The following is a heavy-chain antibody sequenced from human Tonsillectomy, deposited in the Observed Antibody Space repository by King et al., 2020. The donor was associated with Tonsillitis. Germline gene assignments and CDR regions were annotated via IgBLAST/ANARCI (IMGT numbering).Heavy chain of an antibody. V-gene: IGHV5-51*03. CDR2: INPGDSDS. D-gene: IGHD3-9*01. J-gene: IGHJ6*03. CDR3: ARAMVDIWTDTYYMDV. CDR1: GYSFTSYW. Sequence: VQLVESGAEVKKPGESLKISCKGSGYSFTSYWIGWVRQMPGKGLEWMGSINPGDSDSAYSPSFQGQVTISADKSISTAYLQWGSLKASDAAMYYCARAMVDIWTDTYYMDVWGKGTTVTVSS.